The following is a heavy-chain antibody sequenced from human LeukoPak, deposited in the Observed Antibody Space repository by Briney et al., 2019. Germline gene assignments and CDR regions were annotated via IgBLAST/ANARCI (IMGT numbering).Heavy chain of an antibody. CDR1: GGSFSGYY. Sequence: SETLSLTCAVYGGSFSGYYWSWIRQSPGKGLEWLGEINHSGSTNYKPSLKSRVTISVDTSKNQFSLKLRSVTAADTAVYFCARVNYDSSLTGYYNMDVWGKGTTVTVSS. CDR2: INHSGST. J-gene: IGHJ6*03. CDR3: ARVNYDSSLTGYYNMDV. D-gene: IGHD3-22*01. V-gene: IGHV4-34*01.